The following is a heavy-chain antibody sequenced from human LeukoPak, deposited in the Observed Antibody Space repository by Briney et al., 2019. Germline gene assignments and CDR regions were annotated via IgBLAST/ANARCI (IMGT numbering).Heavy chain of an antibody. CDR1: GFTFSNYG. J-gene: IGHJ5*02. V-gene: IGHV3-11*01. CDR2: ISSSGSTI. D-gene: IGHD6-19*01. Sequence: GGSLRLSCAASGFTFSNYGMSWVRQAPGKGLEWVSYISSSGSTIYYADSVKGRFTISRDNAKNSLYLQMNSLGPEDTALYYCAKDIHIGHGSGWPESWGQGTLVTVSS. CDR3: AKDIHIGHGSGWPES.